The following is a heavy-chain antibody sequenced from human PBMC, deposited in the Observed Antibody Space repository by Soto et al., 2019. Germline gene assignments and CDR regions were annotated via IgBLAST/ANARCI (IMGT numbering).Heavy chain of an antibody. CDR1: GGSFSGYY. Sequence: SETLSLTCAVYGGSFSGYYWSWIRQPPGKGLEWIGEIDHTGATTYNPSVNSRLTISVDTSKNQFSLSLSSVTAADTAVYYCARASGLGVAHIDYWGQGTLVTVSS. D-gene: IGHD6-19*01. CDR3: ARASGLGVAHIDY. J-gene: IGHJ4*02. CDR2: IDHTGAT. V-gene: IGHV4-34*01.